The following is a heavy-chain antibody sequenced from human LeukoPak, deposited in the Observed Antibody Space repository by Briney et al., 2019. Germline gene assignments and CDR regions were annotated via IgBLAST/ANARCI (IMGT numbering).Heavy chain of an antibody. J-gene: IGHJ6*03. CDR1: GASISSTSYY. Sequence: SETLSLTCTVSGASISSTSYYWGWIRQPPGKGLEWIGSILYSGSTYYNPSLKSRVSISIDTSKNQFSLKLSSVTAADTALYYCARDRNYDFWSGYSPELDYYYYMDVWGKGTTVTVSS. CDR2: ILYSGST. CDR3: ARDRNYDFWSGYSPELDYYYYMDV. D-gene: IGHD3-3*01. V-gene: IGHV4-39*07.